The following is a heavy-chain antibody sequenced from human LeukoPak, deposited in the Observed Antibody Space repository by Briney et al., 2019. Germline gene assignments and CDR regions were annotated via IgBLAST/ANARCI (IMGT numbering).Heavy chain of an antibody. J-gene: IGHJ4*02. CDR1: GFTFDDYA. V-gene: IGHV3-9*01. Sequence: PGGSLRLSCAASGFTFDDYAMHWVRHAPGKGLEWVSGVSWNSGSIGYADSVKGRFTISRDNAKNSLYLQMNSLRAEDTALYYCAKDKAHDSSGYYFDYWGQGTLVTVSS. D-gene: IGHD3-22*01. CDR3: AKDKAHDSSGYYFDY. CDR2: VSWNSGSI.